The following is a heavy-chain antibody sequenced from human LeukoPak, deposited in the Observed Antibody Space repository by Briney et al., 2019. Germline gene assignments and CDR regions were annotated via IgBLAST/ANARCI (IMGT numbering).Heavy chain of an antibody. CDR3: ARADIVVVPAAIRGAAFDY. Sequence: SETLSLTCTVSGGSISSSSYYWGWIRQPPGKGLEWIVSIYYSGSTYYNPSLKSRVTISVDTSKNQFSLKLSSVTAADTAVYYCARADIVVVPAAIRGAAFDYWGQGTLVTVSS. J-gene: IGHJ4*02. V-gene: IGHV4-39*07. D-gene: IGHD2-2*02. CDR2: IYYSGST. CDR1: GGSISSSSYY.